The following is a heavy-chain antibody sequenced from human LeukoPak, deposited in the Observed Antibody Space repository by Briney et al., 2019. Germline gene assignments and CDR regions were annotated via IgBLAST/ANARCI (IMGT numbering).Heavy chain of an antibody. CDR2: IIPIFGTA. CDR3: ASQVQLERRDYYYYAIDV. D-gene: IGHD1-1*01. J-gene: IGHJ6*02. CDR1: GGTFSSYA. Sequence: SVRVSCKASGGTFSSYAISWVRQAPGQGLEWMGGIIPIFGTANYAQKFQGRVTINADESKSTAYMELSSLRSEDTAVYYCASQVQLERRDYYYYAIDVWGQGTTVTVSS. V-gene: IGHV1-69*01.